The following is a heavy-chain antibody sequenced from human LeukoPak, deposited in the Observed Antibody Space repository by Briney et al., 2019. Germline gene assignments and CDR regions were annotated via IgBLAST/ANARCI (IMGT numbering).Heavy chain of an antibody. Sequence: ASVKVSCKASGYTFTGYYMHWVRQAPGQGLEWMGWINPNSGGTNYAQKFQGWVTMTRDTSISTAYMELSRLRSDDTAVYYCARVLGAYYYAQGDYWGQGTLVTVSS. CDR1: GYTFTGYY. D-gene: IGHD3-10*01. J-gene: IGHJ4*02. V-gene: IGHV1-2*04. CDR2: INPNSGGT. CDR3: ARVLGAYYYAQGDY.